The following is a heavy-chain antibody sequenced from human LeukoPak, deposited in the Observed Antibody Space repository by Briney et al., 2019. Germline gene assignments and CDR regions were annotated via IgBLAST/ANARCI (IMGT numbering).Heavy chain of an antibody. CDR3: AREVMITFGGASLPDY. CDR2: IYSGGST. J-gene: IGHJ4*02. D-gene: IGHD3-16*01. V-gene: IGHV3-66*01. Sequence: GGSLRLSCAASGFTVSSNYMSWVRQAPGKGLEWVSVIYSGGSTYYADPVKGRFTISRDNSKNTLYLQMNSLRAEDTAVYYCAREVMITFGGASLPDYWGQGTLVTVSS. CDR1: GFTVSSNY.